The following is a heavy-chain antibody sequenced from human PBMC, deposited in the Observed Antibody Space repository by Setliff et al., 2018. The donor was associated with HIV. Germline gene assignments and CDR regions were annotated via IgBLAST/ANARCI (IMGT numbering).Heavy chain of an antibody. CDR2: IFASGNT. CDR3: ARDRTEFVDGGYYDSSGPTDAFDI. Sequence: PSETLSLTCTVSGGSINSFYWNWVRQPAGRGLEWIGRIFASGNTNYNPSLKSRVTMSVDTSKNQFSLNLNSVTAADTAVYYCARDRTEFVDGGYYDSSGPTDAFDIWGQGTVVTVSS. J-gene: IGHJ3*02. V-gene: IGHV4-4*07. CDR1: GGSINSFY. D-gene: IGHD3-22*01.